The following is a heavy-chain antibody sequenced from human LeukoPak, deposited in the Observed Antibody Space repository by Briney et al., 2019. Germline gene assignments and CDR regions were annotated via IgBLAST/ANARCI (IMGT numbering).Heavy chain of an antibody. V-gene: IGHV3-53*01. CDR2: IYSGGNT. Sequence: GGSLRLSCAASGFTLSSDYMAWVRQAPGKGLDWVSLIYSGGNTYYADSVKGRFTISRDNSKNILYLQMNNLIAEDSAVYYCARDAYRYENDGFFDNWGQGTLVTVSS. J-gene: IGHJ4*02. CDR1: GFTLSSDY. D-gene: IGHD3-10*01. CDR3: ARDAYRYENDGFFDN.